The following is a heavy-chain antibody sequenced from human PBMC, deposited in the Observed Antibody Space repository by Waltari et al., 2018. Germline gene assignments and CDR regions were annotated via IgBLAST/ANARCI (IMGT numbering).Heavy chain of an antibody. J-gene: IGHJ4*02. Sequence: EVQLLESGGGLVQPGGSLRLSCAASGFPLSRYSMHWGRQAPGKGLEWVSAISGSGGSTYYADSVKGRFTISRDNSKNTLYLQMNSLRAEDTAVYYCANFIAVAGKGGGDYWGQGTLVTVSS. CDR3: ANFIAVAGKGGGDY. V-gene: IGHV3-23*01. CDR2: ISGSGGST. D-gene: IGHD6-19*01. CDR1: GFPLSRYS.